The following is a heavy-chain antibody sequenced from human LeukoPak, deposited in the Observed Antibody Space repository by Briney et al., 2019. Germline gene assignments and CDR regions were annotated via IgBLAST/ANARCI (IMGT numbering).Heavy chain of an antibody. J-gene: IGHJ6*03. CDR1: GFTFSSYG. Sequence: PGGTLRLSCAASGFTFSSYGMSWVRQAPGKGLEWVSSISSTGGTTYYADSVKGRFTISRDNSKNTLYLQMNSLRAEDTAIYYCAKNGDRGAYCTGGTCYPYFYCYMDVWGKGTTVTI. CDR2: ISSTGGTT. D-gene: IGHD2-15*01. CDR3: AKNGDRGAYCTGGTCYPYFYCYMDV. V-gene: IGHV3-23*01.